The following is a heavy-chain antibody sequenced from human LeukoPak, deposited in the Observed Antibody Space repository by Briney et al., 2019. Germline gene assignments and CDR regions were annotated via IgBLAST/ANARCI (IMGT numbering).Heavy chain of an antibody. CDR2: IYYSGST. Sequence: SETLSLTCTVSGGSISSYYWSWIRQPPGKGLEWIGYIYYSGSTYYNPSLKSRVTISVDTSANQFSLKLSSVTAPDTAVYYCARHEDRNWYFDHWGQGTLVTVSS. CDR3: ARHEDRNWYFDH. CDR1: GGSISSYY. D-gene: IGHD1-1*01. V-gene: IGHV4-59*04. J-gene: IGHJ4*02.